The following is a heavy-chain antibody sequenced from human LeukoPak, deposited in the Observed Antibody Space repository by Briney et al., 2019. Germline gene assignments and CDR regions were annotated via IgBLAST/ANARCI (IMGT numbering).Heavy chain of an antibody. D-gene: IGHD2-2*02. Sequence: PSETLSLTCTVSGGSMTSSSYYWGWIRQPPSKGLEWIGTMYYSGSSYYNPSLKSRVTISVDTSKNQFSLKLSSVTAADTALYYCARHFGVEVPAAIYRNWFDPWGQGTLVTVSS. V-gene: IGHV4-39*01. CDR2: MYYSGSS. J-gene: IGHJ5*02. CDR3: ARHFGVEVPAAIYRNWFDP. CDR1: GGSMTSSSYY.